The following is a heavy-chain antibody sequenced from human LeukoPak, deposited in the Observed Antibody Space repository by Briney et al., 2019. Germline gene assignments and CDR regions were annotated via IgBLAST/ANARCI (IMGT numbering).Heavy chain of an antibody. CDR1: GGSFSSYC. J-gene: IGHJ3*02. D-gene: IGHD3-3*01. V-gene: IGHV4-34*01. CDR3: ARGDNVLRFLEVDAFDI. Sequence: PSETLSLTCVVYGGSFSSYCWSWIRQPPGKRLEWIGEINYSGSTDYNPSLKSRVTISVDTSKNQFSLRLSSVTAAGTAVYYCARGDNVLRFLEVDAFDIWGQGTMVTVCS. CDR2: INYSGST.